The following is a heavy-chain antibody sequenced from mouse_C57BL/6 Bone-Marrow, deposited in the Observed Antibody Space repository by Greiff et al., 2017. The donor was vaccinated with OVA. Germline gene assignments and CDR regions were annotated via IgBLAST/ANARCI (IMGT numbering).Heavy chain of an antibody. J-gene: IGHJ2*01. CDR2: ITHSGET. Sequence: QVQLQQSGPGLVKPSQSLFLTCSLTGFPITSGYYWIWIRQSPGKPLEWMGYITHSGETFYNPSLQSPISITRETSKNQFFLQLNSVTTEDTAMYYCAGGGYDGVYYWGQGTTLTVSS. V-gene: IGHV12-3*01. D-gene: IGHD2-2*01. CDR3: AGGGYDGVYY. CDR1: GFPITSGYY.